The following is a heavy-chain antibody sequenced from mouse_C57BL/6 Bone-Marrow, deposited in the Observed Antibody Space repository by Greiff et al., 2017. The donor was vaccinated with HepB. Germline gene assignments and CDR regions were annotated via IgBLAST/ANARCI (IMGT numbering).Heavy chain of an antibody. J-gene: IGHJ3*01. CDR3: ARYAQAGGFAY. Sequence: EVQRVESGGGLVQPGGSLSLSCAASGFTFTDYYMSWVRQPPGKALEWLGFIRNKANGYTTEYSASVKGRFTISRDNSTRILYLQMQALRAEDSATYYCARYAQAGGFAYWGQGTLVTVSA. CDR2: IRNKANGYTT. D-gene: IGHD3-2*02. CDR1: GFTFTDYY. V-gene: IGHV7-3*01.